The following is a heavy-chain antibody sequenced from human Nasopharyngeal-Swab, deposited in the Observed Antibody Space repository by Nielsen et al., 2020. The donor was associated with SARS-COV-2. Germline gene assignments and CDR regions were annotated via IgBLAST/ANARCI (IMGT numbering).Heavy chain of an antibody. Sequence: GESLKISCAASGFNFGSYAMTWVRQAPGKGLEWVAIISGSGGTTYHADSVKDRFTISRDNSKNTVYLQMNSLRADDSAVYYCGKERITMIVVVRGKLHGQDVWGQGTMVTVSS. J-gene: IGHJ6*02. D-gene: IGHD3-22*01. CDR3: GKERITMIVVVRGKLHGQDV. CDR2: ISGSGGTT. V-gene: IGHV3-23*01. CDR1: GFNFGSYA.